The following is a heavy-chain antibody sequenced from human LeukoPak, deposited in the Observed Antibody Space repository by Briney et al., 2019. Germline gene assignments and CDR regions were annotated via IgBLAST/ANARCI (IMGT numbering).Heavy chain of an antibody. Sequence: PSETLSLTCTVSGGSISSYYWSWLRQPAGKGLEWIGRISPSGSTNYSPSLKSRVTISVDTSKNQFSLNLSSVTAADTAVYFCARYTSPSFFDYWGQGTLVTVSS. J-gene: IGHJ4*02. CDR2: ISPSGST. D-gene: IGHD2-2*01. CDR1: GGSISSYY. V-gene: IGHV4-4*07. CDR3: ARYTSPSFFDY.